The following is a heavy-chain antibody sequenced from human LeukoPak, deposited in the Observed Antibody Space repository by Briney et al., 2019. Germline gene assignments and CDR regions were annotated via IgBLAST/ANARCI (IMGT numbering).Heavy chain of an antibody. CDR3: AREVWFGVLRYFDY. Sequence: SEALSLTCAVYGGSFSGYYWSWIRQPPGKGLEWIGEINHSGSTNYNPSLKSRVTISVDTSKNQFSLKLSSVTAADTAVYYCAREVWFGVLRYFDYWGQGTLVTVSS. CDR1: GGSFSGYY. J-gene: IGHJ4*02. V-gene: IGHV4-34*01. CDR2: INHSGST. D-gene: IGHD3-10*01.